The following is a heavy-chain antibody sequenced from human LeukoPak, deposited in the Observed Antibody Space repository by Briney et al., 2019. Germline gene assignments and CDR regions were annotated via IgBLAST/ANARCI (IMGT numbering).Heavy chain of an antibody. V-gene: IGHV3-21*01. D-gene: IGHD5-18*01. CDR1: GFSFSSYS. J-gene: IGHJ4*02. Sequence: GGSRRLSWAASGFSFSSYSMTWVRQAPGKGLEWVSSSSSGSKYIYNADSLKGRFPISRDNAKNSLYLQMNSLRAEDTAVYYCARALSYSYGSMDFWGQGTLVIVSS. CDR2: SSSGSKYI. CDR3: ARALSYSYGSMDF.